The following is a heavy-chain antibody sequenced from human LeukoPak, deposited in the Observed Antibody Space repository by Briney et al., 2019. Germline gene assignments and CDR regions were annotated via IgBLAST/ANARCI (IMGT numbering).Heavy chain of an antibody. D-gene: IGHD5-12*01. CDR3: ATLAGSGWLRYDYDY. J-gene: IGHJ4*02. Sequence: PSETLSLTCTVSGGSISSYYWSWIRQPPGKGLEWIGYIYYSGSTNYNPSLESRVTISVDTSKSQFSLKLSSVTAADTAVYYCATLAGSGWLRYDYDYWGQGTLVTVSS. V-gene: IGHV4-59*08. CDR2: IYYSGST. CDR1: GGSISSYY.